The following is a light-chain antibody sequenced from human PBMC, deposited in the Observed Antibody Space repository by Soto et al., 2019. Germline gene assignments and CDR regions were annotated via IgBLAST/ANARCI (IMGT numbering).Light chain of an antibody. CDR1: STNLGSNT. CDR2: SNN. CDR3: AAWDDSLNGPV. V-gene: IGLV1-44*01. J-gene: IGLJ2*01. Sequence: QSVLTQPPSASGTPGQRVTISCSGSSTNLGSNTVNWYQQLPGTAPKLLIYSNNHRPSGVPDRFSGSKSGTSASLAISGLQSDDEADYYCAAWDDSLNGPVFGGGTKLTVL.